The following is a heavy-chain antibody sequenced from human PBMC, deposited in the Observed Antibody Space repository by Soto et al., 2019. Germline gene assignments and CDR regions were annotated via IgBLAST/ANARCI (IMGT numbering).Heavy chain of an antibody. CDR2: INPNSGGT. J-gene: IGHJ6*02. CDR3: ATGDHRSTSCYTAVGAIGYYGMDV. Sequence: ASVKVSCRASGYTFTGYYMHGVRQAPGQGLEWMGWINPNSGGTNYAQKFQGWVTMTRDPSISTAYMELSRLRSDGTAVYYCATGDHRSTSCYTAVGAIGYYGMDVWGQGTTVTVSS. CDR1: GYTFTGYY. D-gene: IGHD2-2*02. V-gene: IGHV1-2*04.